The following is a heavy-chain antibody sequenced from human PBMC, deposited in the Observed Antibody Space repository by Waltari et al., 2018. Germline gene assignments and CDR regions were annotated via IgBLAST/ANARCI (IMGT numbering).Heavy chain of an antibody. CDR1: GYTFTGYY. J-gene: IGHJ3*02. V-gene: IGHV1-2*06. CDR2: INPTSGGT. Sequence: QVQLVQSGAEVKKPGASVKVSCKASGYTFTGYYRHWVRQAPGQGLEWMGRINPTSGGTNYAQKFQGRVTMTRDTSISTAYMELSRLRSDDTAVYYCARGTFNDAFDIWGQGTMVTVSS. CDR3: ARGTFNDAFDI.